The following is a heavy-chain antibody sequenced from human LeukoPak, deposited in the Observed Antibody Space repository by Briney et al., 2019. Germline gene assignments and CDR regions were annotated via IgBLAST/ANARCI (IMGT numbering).Heavy chain of an antibody. V-gene: IGHV3-23*01. Sequence: GGSLRLSCAASGFTFSSYAMSWVRQAPGKGLEWVSAISGSGGSTYCADSVKGRFTISRDNSKNTLYLQMNSLRAEDTAVYYCAKGNTMVRGPKGAFDIWGQGTMVTVSS. D-gene: IGHD3-10*01. CDR3: AKGNTMVRGPKGAFDI. CDR1: GFTFSSYA. CDR2: ISGSGGST. J-gene: IGHJ3*02.